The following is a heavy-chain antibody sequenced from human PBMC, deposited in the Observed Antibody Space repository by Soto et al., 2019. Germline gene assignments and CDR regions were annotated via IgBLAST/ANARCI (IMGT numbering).Heavy chain of an antibody. CDR1: GFTFRTYSGITFRTYW. J-gene: IGHJ3*02. V-gene: IGHV3-74*01. Sequence: GGSLRLSCAASGFTFRTYSGITFRTYWMHWVRQAPGKGLVWVSRINSDGTTTNYADSVKGRFTISRDNAKKTLYLQMNSLRDDDTAVYYCAGSYNNNAFDIWGQGTMVTVSS. CDR2: INSDGTTT. D-gene: IGHD1-26*01. CDR3: AGSYNNNAFDI.